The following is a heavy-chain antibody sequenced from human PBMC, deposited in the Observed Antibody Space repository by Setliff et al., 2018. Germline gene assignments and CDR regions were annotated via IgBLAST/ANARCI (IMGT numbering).Heavy chain of an antibody. J-gene: IGHJ5*02. V-gene: IGHV4-59*08. CDR3: ARHKVIKKEFIRLTWFDP. D-gene: IGHD3-10*01. CDR2: ILTTGST. CDR1: GASISDSY. Sequence: SETLSLTCGVSGASISDSYWSWIRQPPGKGLEWIGHILTTGSTNYNPSLKSRIAISADTSRDRFSLRLTSVTAADTAVYYCARHKVIKKEFIRLTWFDPWGQGTPVTVSS.